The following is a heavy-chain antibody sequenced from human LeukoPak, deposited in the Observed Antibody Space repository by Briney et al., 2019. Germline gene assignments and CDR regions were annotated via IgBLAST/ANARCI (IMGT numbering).Heavy chain of an antibody. D-gene: IGHD1-26*01. Sequence: PSETLSLTCAVYGGSFSGYYWSWIRQPPGKGLEWIGEINHSGSTNYNPSLKSRVTISVDTSKNQFSLKLSSVTAADTAVYYCARFQWARIVNNNWFDPWGQGTLVTVSS. CDR2: INHSGST. J-gene: IGHJ5*02. CDR1: GGSFSGYY. CDR3: ARFQWARIVNNNWFDP. V-gene: IGHV4-34*01.